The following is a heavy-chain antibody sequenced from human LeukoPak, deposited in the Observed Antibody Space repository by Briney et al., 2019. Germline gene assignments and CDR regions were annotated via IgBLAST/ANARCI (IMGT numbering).Heavy chain of an antibody. CDR1: GGSISSGSYY. D-gene: IGHD6-6*01. CDR3: ARDWGVSARPGYMDV. Sequence: SETLSLTCTVSGGSISSGSYYWSWIRQPAGKGLEWIGYIYYSGSTKYNPSLKSRVTISVDTSKNQFSLRLSSVTAADTAVYYCARDWGVSARPGYMDVWGKGTTVTVSS. J-gene: IGHJ6*03. V-gene: IGHV4-61*10. CDR2: IYYSGST.